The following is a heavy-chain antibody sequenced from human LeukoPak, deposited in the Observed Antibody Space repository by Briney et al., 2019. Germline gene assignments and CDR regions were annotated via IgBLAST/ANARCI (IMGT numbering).Heavy chain of an antibody. V-gene: IGHV4-59*08. CDR2: IYYSGSI. CDR3: ARRWTGMMSFDI. J-gene: IGHJ3*02. D-gene: IGHD1-14*01. Sequence: PSETLSLTCTVSGGSISSYYWSWIRQPPGKGLEWIGYIYYSGSINYNPSLKSRVTISVDTSKNQFSLKLSSVTAADTAVYYCARRWTGMMSFDIWGQGTMVTVSS. CDR1: GGSISSYY.